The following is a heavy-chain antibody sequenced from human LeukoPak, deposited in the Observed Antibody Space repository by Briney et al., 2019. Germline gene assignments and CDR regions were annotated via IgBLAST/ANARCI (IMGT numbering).Heavy chain of an antibody. CDR3: ARDKSYGDYVWWFDP. D-gene: IGHD4-17*01. V-gene: IGHV4-4*02. CDR1: GGSISSSNW. CDR2: IYHSGST. J-gene: IGHJ5*02. Sequence: SETLSLTCAVSGGSISSSNWWSWVRQPPGKGLEWIGEIYHSGSTNYNPSLKSRVTISVDKSKNQFSLKLSSVTAADTAVYYCARDKSYGDYVWWFDPWGQGTLVTVSS.